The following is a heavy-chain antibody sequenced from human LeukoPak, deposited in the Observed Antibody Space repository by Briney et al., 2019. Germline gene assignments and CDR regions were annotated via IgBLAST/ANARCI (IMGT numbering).Heavy chain of an antibody. CDR1: GFTFNSYT. D-gene: IGHD1-1*01. J-gene: IGHJ6*02. Sequence: GGSLRLSCAASGFTFNSYTMNWVRQAPGEGLESVSSIRSNSRGINYADSVKGRFTISRDNDKNTVFLEMNSLRAEDTAVYYCARDGASIDDQYYGLDVWGQGTTITVSS. CDR3: ARDGASIDDQYYGLDV. V-gene: IGHV3-21*06. CDR2: IRSNSRGI.